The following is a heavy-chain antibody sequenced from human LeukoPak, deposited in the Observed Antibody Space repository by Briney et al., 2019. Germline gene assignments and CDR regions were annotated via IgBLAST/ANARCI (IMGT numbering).Heavy chain of an antibody. V-gene: IGHV3-48*03. CDR1: GFTFSNYE. CDR3: ARETLELDA. D-gene: IGHD1-1*01. Sequence: GGSLRLSCAASGFTFSNYEMNWVRQAPGKGLEWISYTTSSGSTNYYADSVKGRFTISRDNAKSSLYLQMHGLRAEDTAVYYCARETLELDAWGQGTLVTVSS. J-gene: IGHJ5*02. CDR2: TTSSGSTN.